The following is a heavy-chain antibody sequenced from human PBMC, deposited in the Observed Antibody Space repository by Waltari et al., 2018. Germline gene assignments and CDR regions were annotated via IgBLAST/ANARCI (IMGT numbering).Heavy chain of an antibody. V-gene: IGHV3-66*01. CDR2: LYGGGST. D-gene: IGHD4-17*01. Sequence: EVQLVESGGGLVQPGGSLRLSCAASGLSVSDNYMGWVRQAPGKGLGWVSVLYGGGSTNYADSGKGRFTISRDNSKNTVHLQMNSLRAEDTAVYYCARDWNGDYVVENWGQGTLVTVSS. J-gene: IGHJ4*02. CDR3: ARDWNGDYVVEN. CDR1: GLSVSDNY.